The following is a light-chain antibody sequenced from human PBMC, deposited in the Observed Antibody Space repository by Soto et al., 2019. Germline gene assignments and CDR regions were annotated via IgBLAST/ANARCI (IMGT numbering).Light chain of an antibody. V-gene: IGLV2-23*01. CDR2: EGN. Sequence: QSVLTQPASVSGSPGQSITISCTGTSSDVGSYNLVSWYQQHPGGAPKLMIFEGNKRPSGIPTRFSGSKSGNTASLTISGLQAEDEADYYCCSYATGDSAVFGGGTQLTVL. J-gene: IGLJ7*01. CDR1: SSDVGSYNL. CDR3: CSYATGDSAV.